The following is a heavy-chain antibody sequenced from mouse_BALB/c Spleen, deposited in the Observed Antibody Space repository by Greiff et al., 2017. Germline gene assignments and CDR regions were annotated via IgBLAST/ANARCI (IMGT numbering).Heavy chain of an antibody. CDR2: IWSGGST. V-gene: IGHV2-2*02. CDR3: ARKHGSSYAMDY. CDR1: GFSLTSYG. J-gene: IGHJ4*01. Sequence: QVQLKESGPGLVQPSQSLSITCTVSGFSLTSYGVHWVRQSPGKGLVWLGVIWSGGSTDYNAAFISRLSISKDNSKSQVFFKMNSLQANDTAIYYCARKHGSSYAMDYWGQGTSVTVSS. D-gene: IGHD1-1*01.